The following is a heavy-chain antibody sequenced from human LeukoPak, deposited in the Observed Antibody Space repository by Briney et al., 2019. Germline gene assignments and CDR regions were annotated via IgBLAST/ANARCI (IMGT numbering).Heavy chain of an antibody. CDR1: GFTFSSYW. V-gene: IGHV3-21*01. J-gene: IGHJ4*02. CDR3: ARVDAYTWQWWDDY. Sequence: GGSLRLSCAASGFTFSSYWMSWVRQAPGKGLEWVSSISSSSSYIYYADSVKGRFTISRDNAKNSLYLQMNSLRVEDTALYYCARVDAYTWQWWDDYWGQGTLIAVSS. D-gene: IGHD2-15*01. CDR2: ISSSSSYI.